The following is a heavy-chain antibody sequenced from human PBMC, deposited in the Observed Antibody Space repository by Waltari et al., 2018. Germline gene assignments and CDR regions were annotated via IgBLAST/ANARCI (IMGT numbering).Heavy chain of an antibody. V-gene: IGHV5-51*03. Sequence: EVQLVQSGAEVKKPGESLKFSCKGSGYSFTSYWIGWVRQMPGKGLEWMGIISPGGSDTRYSPSFQGKVTISADKSISTAYLQWSILKASDTAMYYCARRAGDSSGLGVGYFDYWGQGTLVTVSS. CDR1: GYSFTSYW. J-gene: IGHJ4*02. CDR3: ARRAGDSSGLGVGYFDY. CDR2: ISPGGSDT. D-gene: IGHD3-22*01.